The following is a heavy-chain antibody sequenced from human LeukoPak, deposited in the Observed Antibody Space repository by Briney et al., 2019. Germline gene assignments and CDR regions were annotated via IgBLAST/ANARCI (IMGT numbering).Heavy chain of an antibody. CDR2: ISYDGSNK. CDR3: ARDGGRVVALGY. CDR1: GFTFSSYA. D-gene: IGHD2-15*01. Sequence: PGGSLRLSCAASGFTFSSYAMHWVRQAPGKGLEWVAVISYDGSNKYYADSVKGRFTISRDNSKNTLYLQMNSLRAEDTAVYYCARDGGRVVALGYWGQGTLVTVSS. J-gene: IGHJ4*02. V-gene: IGHV3-30*04.